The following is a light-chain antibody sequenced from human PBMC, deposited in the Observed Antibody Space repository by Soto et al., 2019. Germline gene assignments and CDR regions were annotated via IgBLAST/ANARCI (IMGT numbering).Light chain of an antibody. CDR2: GAS. V-gene: IGKV3-15*01. CDR1: QSIAIS. J-gene: IGKJ1*01. CDR3: HQYNDWWT. Sequence: PGERATISCRASQSIAISLAWYQQKPGLAPRLLIYGASTRGTGIPARFSGSGSGTEFTLTINGLQSEDFAVYYCHQYNDWWTFGQGTKVEIK.